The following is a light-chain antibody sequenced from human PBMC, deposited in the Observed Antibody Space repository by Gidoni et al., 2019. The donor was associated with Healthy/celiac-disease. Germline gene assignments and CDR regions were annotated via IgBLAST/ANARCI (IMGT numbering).Light chain of an antibody. CDR2: AAS. Sequence: DIHMTQSPSSLSASVGDRVTITCRASQCISNSLAWYQQKPGKAPKLLLYAASRLESGVPSRFSGSGSGTDYTLTISSLQPEDFATYYCQQYYSTLLLTFGGGTKVEIK. CDR1: QCISNS. J-gene: IGKJ4*01. CDR3: QQYYSTLLLT. V-gene: IGKV1-NL1*01.